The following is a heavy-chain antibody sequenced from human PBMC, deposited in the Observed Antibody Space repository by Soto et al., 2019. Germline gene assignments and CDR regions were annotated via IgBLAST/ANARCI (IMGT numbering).Heavy chain of an antibody. CDR3: ARTARLFDS. CDR2: IAHTGDI. D-gene: IGHD6-6*01. V-gene: IGHV4-59*08. CDR1: GASISTSY. Sequence: ETLSLTCAVSGASISTSYWSWVRQPPGKGLECIGYIAHTGDINYNPSLRSRATMSLDTPKNQFSLKLSSVTAADTAVYYCARTARLFDSWGQGALVTVSS. J-gene: IGHJ4*02.